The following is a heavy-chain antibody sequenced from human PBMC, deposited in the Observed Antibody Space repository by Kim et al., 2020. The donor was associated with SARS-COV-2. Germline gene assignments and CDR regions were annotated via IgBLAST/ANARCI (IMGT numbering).Heavy chain of an antibody. J-gene: IGHJ4*02. Sequence: GGSLRLSCAASGFTFSNYAMTWVRQAPGKGLEWVSAIGGSGGTRYYADSVKGRFTISRDNSKNTLYLQMNSLRAEDMAVYYCAIVSYSCDWCLDYWGQGTLVTVSS. D-gene: IGHD6-19*01. CDR3: AIVSYSCDWCLDY. V-gene: IGHV3-23*01. CDR1: GFTFSNYA. CDR2: IGGSGGTR.